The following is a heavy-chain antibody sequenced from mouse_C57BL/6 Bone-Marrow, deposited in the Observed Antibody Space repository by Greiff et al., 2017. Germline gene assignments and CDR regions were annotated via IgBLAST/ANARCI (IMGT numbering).Heavy chain of an antibody. D-gene: IGHD3-3*01. CDR2: IDPNSGGT. Sequence: VKLMESGAELVKPGASVKLSCKASGYTFTSYWMHWVKQRPGRGLEWIGRIDPNSGGTKYNEKFKSKATLTVDKPSSTAYMQLSSLTSEDSAVYDCARNGGGTYAMDYWGQGTSVTVSS. CDR3: ARNGGGTYAMDY. J-gene: IGHJ4*01. V-gene: IGHV1-72*01. CDR1: GYTFTSYW.